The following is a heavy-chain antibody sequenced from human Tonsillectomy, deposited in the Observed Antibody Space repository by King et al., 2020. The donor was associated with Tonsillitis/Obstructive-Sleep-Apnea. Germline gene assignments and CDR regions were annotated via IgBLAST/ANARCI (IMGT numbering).Heavy chain of an antibody. CDR2: ISSSGGTV. J-gene: IGHJ4*02. Sequence: VQLVESGGGLAQPGGSLRLSCAVSGFTFSSYEMNWVRQAPGKGLEWVSYISSSGGTVYNADSMKGRFTISRDNAKNSLYLQMNSLRAEDTAVYYCAREKGYYGSGSYYDYWGQGTLVTVSS. CDR1: GFTFSSYE. D-gene: IGHD3-10*01. CDR3: AREKGYYGSGSYYDY. V-gene: IGHV3-48*03.